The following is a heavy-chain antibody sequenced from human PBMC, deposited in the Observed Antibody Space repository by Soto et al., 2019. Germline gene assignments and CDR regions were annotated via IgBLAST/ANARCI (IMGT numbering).Heavy chain of an antibody. Sequence: PGESLKISCKGSGYSFTSYWISWVRQMPGKGLEWMGGIDPSDSYTNYSPSFQGHVTISADKSISTAYLQWSSLKASDTAMYYCASEYRSSSRYYYYGMDVWGQGTTVTVSS. V-gene: IGHV5-10-1*01. D-gene: IGHD6-6*01. CDR3: ASEYRSSSRYYYYGMDV. CDR2: IDPSDSYT. J-gene: IGHJ6*02. CDR1: GYSFTSYW.